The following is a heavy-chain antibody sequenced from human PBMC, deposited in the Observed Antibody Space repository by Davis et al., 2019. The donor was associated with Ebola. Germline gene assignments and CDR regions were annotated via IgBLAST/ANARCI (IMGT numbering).Heavy chain of an antibody. CDR2: IYYSGST. V-gene: IGHV4-59*01. J-gene: IGHJ4*02. D-gene: IGHD3-22*01. Sequence: SETLSLTCTVSGGSISSYNWSWIRQRQGKGLEWIGYIYYSGSTNYNPSLKSRVTISVDTSKNQFSLKLSSVTAADTAVYYCARVGYYDSSGPFDYLGQGTLVTVSS. CDR3: ARVGYYDSSGPFDY. CDR1: GGSISSYN.